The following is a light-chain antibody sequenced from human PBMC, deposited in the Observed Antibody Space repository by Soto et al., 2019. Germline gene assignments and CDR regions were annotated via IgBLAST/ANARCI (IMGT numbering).Light chain of an antibody. Sequence: DIQMTQSPSSLSASVGDRVTITCRASQTIIRYLNWYQQKPERAPNPLIYAASSLQSGAPSRFSGSGSGTEFTLTISSLQSEDFATYFCQQSYSTLFSFGPGTKVEIK. J-gene: IGKJ3*01. V-gene: IGKV1-39*01. CDR3: QQSYSTLFS. CDR1: QTIIRY. CDR2: AAS.